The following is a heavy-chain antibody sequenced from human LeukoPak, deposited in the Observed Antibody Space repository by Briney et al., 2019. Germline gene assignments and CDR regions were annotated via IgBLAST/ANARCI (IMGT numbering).Heavy chain of an antibody. CDR3: ATGSSGWFFDY. D-gene: IGHD6-19*01. CDR1: GYSFTSYW. CDR2: IYPGDSDT. J-gene: IGHJ4*02. Sequence: GESLQISCEGSGYSFTSYWIGWVRQLPGKGLEWMGTIYPGDSDTRYSPSFQGQVTISADKSISTAYLQWSSLKASDTAIYYCATGSSGWFFDYWGQGTLVTVSS. V-gene: IGHV5-51*01.